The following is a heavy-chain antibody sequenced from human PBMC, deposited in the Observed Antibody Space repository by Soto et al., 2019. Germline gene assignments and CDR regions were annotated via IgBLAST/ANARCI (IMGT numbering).Heavy chain of an antibody. D-gene: IGHD3-3*01. J-gene: IGHJ4*02. CDR2: IWYDGSNK. Sequence: QVQLVESGGGVVQPGRSLRLSCAASGFTFSSYGMHWVRQAPGKGLEWVAVIWYDGSNKYYADSVKGRFTISRGNSKNTLYLQMNSLRAEDTAVYYCARGGEFDDFRAFDYWGQGTLVTVSS. CDR1: GFTFSSYG. CDR3: ARGGEFDDFRAFDY. V-gene: IGHV3-33*01.